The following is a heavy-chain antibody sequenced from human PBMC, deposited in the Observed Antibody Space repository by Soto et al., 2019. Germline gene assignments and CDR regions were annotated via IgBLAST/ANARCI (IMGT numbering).Heavy chain of an antibody. CDR3: ARFMVAKEYYYGMDV. Sequence: GESLKISCKGSGYNFTSYWIGWVRQMPGKGLEWVGIIYSGDSDTKYSPSFQGQVTISADKSISTAYLQWSSLKASDTAMYYCARFMVAKEYYYGMDVWGQGTTVTVSS. V-gene: IGHV5-51*01. J-gene: IGHJ6*02. CDR1: GYNFTSYW. CDR2: IYSGDSDT. D-gene: IGHD5-12*01.